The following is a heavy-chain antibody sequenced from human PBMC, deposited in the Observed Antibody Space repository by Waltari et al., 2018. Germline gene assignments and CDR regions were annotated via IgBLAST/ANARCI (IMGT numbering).Heavy chain of an antibody. Sequence: EVQLVESGGGLVQPGGSLRLSCAASGFTFNIYAMSWGRQAPGKGLGWVSGISGSGGSTYYADSVKGRFTISRDNSKNTLYLQMNSLRAEDTAVYYCATSYYDILTGYSTPWYWGQGTLVTVSS. V-gene: IGHV3-23*04. J-gene: IGHJ4*02. CDR2: ISGSGGST. CDR1: GFTFNIYA. D-gene: IGHD3-9*01. CDR3: ATSYYDILTGYSTPWY.